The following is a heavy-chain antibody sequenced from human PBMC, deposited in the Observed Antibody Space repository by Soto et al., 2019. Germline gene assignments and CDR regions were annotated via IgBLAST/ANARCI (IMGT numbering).Heavy chain of an antibody. Sequence: VQLVESGGGVVQPGRSLRLSCAASGFTFSDYAMHWVRQAPGKGLEWVAVVSHDGRNTHYADSVKGRFTIARDSSKNTVSLEMTSLRAEDTAVYYVAKGGRQWLVTSDFNYWGQGALVTVSS. V-gene: IGHV3-30*18. CDR1: GFTFSDYA. J-gene: IGHJ4*02. D-gene: IGHD6-19*01. CDR2: VSHDGRNT. CDR3: AKGGRQWLVTSDFNY.